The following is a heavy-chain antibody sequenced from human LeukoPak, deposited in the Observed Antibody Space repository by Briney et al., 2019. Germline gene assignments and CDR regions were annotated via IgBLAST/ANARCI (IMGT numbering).Heavy chain of an antibody. V-gene: IGHV3-21*01. CDR2: ISSSSSYI. CDR3: ASGRTMIVVPPFDY. D-gene: IGHD3-22*01. CDR1: GFTFSSYS. Sequence: GGSLRLSCAVSGFTFSSYSMNWVRQAPGKGLEWVSSISSSSSYIYYADSVKGRFTISRDNAKNSLYLQMNSLRAEDTAVYYCASGRTMIVVPPFDYWGQGTLVTVSS. J-gene: IGHJ4*02.